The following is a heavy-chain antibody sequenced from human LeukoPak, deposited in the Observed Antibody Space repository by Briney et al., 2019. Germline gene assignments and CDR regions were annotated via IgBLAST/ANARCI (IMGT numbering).Heavy chain of an antibody. CDR1: GYTFSDFY. CDR3: ARVAVMGNFRMDV. CDR2: INPKSGGT. Sequence: ASVKVSCKASGYTFSDFYIHWVRQAPGQGLEWMGWINPKSGGTKYAQKFQSRVTMTRDTSISIVYMDLTTLRSDDTAVYYCARVAVMGNFRMDVWGKGTTVTVSS. D-gene: IGHD2-8*01. J-gene: IGHJ6*03. V-gene: IGHV1-2*02.